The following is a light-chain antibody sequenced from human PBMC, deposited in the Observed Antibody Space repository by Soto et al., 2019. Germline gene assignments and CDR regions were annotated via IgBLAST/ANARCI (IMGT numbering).Light chain of an antibody. CDR2: DAS. CDR3: QQYNSYSGT. CDR1: QSIGSW. Sequence: DIQMTQSPSTLSASVGDRVTITCRASQSIGSWLAWYQQKPGKAPKLLIYDASSLESGVPSRFSGSGSGTESTLTISSLQPDDFATYYCQQYNSYSGTFGQGTKVEIK. J-gene: IGKJ1*01. V-gene: IGKV1-5*01.